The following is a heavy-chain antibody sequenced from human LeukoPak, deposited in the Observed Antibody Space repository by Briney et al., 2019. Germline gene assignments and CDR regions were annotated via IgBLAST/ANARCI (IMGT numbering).Heavy chain of an antibody. V-gene: IGHV4-59*01. D-gene: IGHD3-16*01. Sequence: SETLSLTCTVSGGSISTYYWSWIRQPPGKGLGYIGYIYYSGSTNYNPSLKSRVTISVDTSKNQFSLKLSSVTAADTAVYYCARETSQKGAHYMDVWGKGTTVTISS. J-gene: IGHJ6*03. CDR3: ARETSQKGAHYMDV. CDR1: GGSISTYY. CDR2: IYYSGST.